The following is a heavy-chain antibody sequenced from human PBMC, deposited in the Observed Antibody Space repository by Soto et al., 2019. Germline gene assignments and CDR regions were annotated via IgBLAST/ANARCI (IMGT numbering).Heavy chain of an antibody. CDR2: IFTTGTT. CDR3: ARAGCSEKGCFEYFFDH. V-gene: IGHV4-4*07. Sequence: PSETLSLTCTVPGGSFRSYYWNLIRQPAGKGLEWLGRIFTTGTTNYSPSLKSRVSMSVDTSRNQFSLELRSVTAADTAVYYCARAGCSEKGCFEYFFDHWGQGILVTGSS. CDR1: GGSFRSYY. D-gene: IGHD2-15*01. J-gene: IGHJ4*02.